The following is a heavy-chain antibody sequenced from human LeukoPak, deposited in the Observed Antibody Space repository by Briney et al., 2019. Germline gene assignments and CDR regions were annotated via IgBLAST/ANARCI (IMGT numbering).Heavy chain of an antibody. CDR1: GYTFTDYY. D-gene: IGHD2-15*01. CDR3: AAPRYCSGGSCYPSFDY. CDR2: INPNNGGT. Sequence: ASVKVSCKASGYTFTDYYMHWVRQAPGQGLEWMGWINPNNGGTKYAQKFQGRVTMTRDTSISTAYMELSSLRSDDTAVYCCAAPRYCSGGSCYPSFDYWGQGTLVTVSS. J-gene: IGHJ4*02. V-gene: IGHV1-2*02.